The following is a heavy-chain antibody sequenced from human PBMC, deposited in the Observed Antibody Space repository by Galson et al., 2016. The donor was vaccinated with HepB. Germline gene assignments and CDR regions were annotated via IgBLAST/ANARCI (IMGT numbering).Heavy chain of an antibody. V-gene: IGHV3-7*01. CDR2: IKGDGSVK. CDR1: GFRFSGYW. Sequence: SLRLSCAASGFRFSGYWMTWVRQAPGKGMEWVANIKGDGSVKYHMDSVKGRFTISRDNAENSLYLQMNSLRVDDTAVYYFVREPNAGAYYYDYWGQGTLVTVSS. J-gene: IGHJ4*02. CDR3: VREPNAGAYYYDY.